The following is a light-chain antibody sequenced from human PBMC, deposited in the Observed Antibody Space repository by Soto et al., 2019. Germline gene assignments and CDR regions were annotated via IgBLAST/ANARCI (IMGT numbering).Light chain of an antibody. CDR2: DAT. CDR3: QQFGSSPLT. V-gene: IGKV3-20*01. Sequence: IVLTQSPSTVSVSPRGRATLSCRASQSIATTYLAWYQQKPGQAPRLLIYDATNRATGIPDRFSGSGSGTDFTLTISRLEPEDSAVYYCQQFGSSPLTFGGGTKVDIK. J-gene: IGKJ4*01. CDR1: QSIATTY.